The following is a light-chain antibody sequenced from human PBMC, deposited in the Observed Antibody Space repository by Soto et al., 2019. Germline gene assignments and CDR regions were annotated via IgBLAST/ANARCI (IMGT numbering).Light chain of an antibody. CDR2: SSN. V-gene: IGLV1-44*01. CDR1: RSNIGSNT. Sequence: QSVLTQPPSASGTPGQRVTVSCSGSRSNIGSNTVNWYQQFPGTAPKLLIYSSNQRPPGVTDRFSGSKSGTSASLAISGLQSEDEADYYCAAWDDSLSGPVFGGGTKVTVL. J-gene: IGLJ2*01. CDR3: AAWDDSLSGPV.